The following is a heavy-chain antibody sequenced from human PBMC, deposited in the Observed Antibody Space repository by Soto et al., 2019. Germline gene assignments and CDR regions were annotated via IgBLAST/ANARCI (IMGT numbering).Heavy chain of an antibody. V-gene: IGHV1-69*12. CDR1: GGTFSSYA. J-gene: IGHJ6*02. Sequence: QVQLVQSGAEVKKPGSSVKVSCKASGGTFSSYAISWVRQAPGQGLEWMGGIIPIFGTANYAQKFQGRVTITADESTSTAYMELSSLRSEDTAVYYCARDWTAVAGRYYYGMDVWGQGTMVTVSS. CDR3: ARDWTAVAGRYYYGMDV. CDR2: IIPIFGTA. D-gene: IGHD6-19*01.